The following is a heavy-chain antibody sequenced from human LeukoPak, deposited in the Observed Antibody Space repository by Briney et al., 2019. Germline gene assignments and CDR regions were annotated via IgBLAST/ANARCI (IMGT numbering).Heavy chain of an antibody. J-gene: IGHJ4*02. CDR1: GGSISSYY. CDR3: AGTDSGYSYGAYYFDY. Sequence: PSGTLSLTCTVSGGSISSYYWSWIRQPPGKGLEWIGYIYYSGSTNYNPSLKSRVTISVDTSKNQFSLKLSSVTAADTAVYYCAGTDSGYSYGAYYFDYWGQGTLVTVSS. CDR2: IYYSGST. V-gene: IGHV4-59*01. D-gene: IGHD5-18*01.